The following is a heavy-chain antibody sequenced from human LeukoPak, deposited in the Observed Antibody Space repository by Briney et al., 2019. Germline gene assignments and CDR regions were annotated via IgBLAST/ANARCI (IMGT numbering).Heavy chain of an antibody. CDR1: GFTFSSYT. D-gene: IGHD1-26*01. J-gene: IGHJ4*02. CDR3: VREAAATLFDY. CDR2: ISSSSRDI. V-gene: IGHV3-21*01. Sequence: GGSLSLSCAASGFTFSSYTMNWVRQAPGEGLEWVAAISSSSRDIFYADSVKGRFSISRDNTQNSLSLRMNSLRAEDTAVYYCVREAAATLFDYWGQGTLVTVSS.